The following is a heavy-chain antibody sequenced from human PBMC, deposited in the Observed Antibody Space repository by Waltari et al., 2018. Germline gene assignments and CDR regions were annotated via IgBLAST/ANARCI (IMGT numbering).Heavy chain of an antibody. Sequence: QVQLVESGGGVVQPGRSLRLSCAASGFTFSNFGMHWVRRAPGKGLEWVAVVWSDGSNKYYADSVKGRFTISRYNSKNTLYLQMNSLGAEDTAVYYGAGGGSHAFDIWGQETLVTVSS. V-gene: IGHV3-33*01. CDR2: VWSDGSNK. CDR3: AGGGSHAFDI. CDR1: GFTFSNFG. J-gene: IGHJ3*02.